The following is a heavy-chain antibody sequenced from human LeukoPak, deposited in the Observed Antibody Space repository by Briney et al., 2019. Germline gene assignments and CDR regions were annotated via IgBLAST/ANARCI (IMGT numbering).Heavy chain of an antibody. CDR1: GFTFSSYW. J-gene: IGHJ4*02. CDR2: INSDGSST. CDR3: ADSSGYYPQKAIDY. Sequence: GGSLRLSCAASGFTFSSYWMHWVRQAPGKGLVWVSRINSDGSSTSYADSVKGRFTISRDNSKNTLYLQMNSLRAEDTAVYYCADSSGYYPQKAIDYWGQGTLVTVSS. D-gene: IGHD3-22*01. V-gene: IGHV3-74*01.